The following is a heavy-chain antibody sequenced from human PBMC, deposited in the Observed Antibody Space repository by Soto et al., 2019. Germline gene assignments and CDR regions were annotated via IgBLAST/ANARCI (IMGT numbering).Heavy chain of an antibody. D-gene: IGHD3-3*01. CDR1: GGSISSGGYY. CDR3: SRGYYDFWSGPRWFDV. V-gene: IGHV4-31*03. J-gene: IGHJ5*02. Sequence: PSETLSLTCTVSGGSISSGGYYWSWIRQHPGKGLVWIGYIYYSGSTYYNPSLKSRVTISVDTSKNQFSLKLSSVTAAATAVYYCSRGYYDFWSGPRWFDVWGQGTLVTVSS. CDR2: IYYSGST.